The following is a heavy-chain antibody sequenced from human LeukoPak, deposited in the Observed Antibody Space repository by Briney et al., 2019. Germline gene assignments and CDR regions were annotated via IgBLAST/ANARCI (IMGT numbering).Heavy chain of an antibody. CDR2: IIPISGTA. CDR3: ARGMGATSFDY. CDR1: GGTFSSYA. Sequence: ASVKVSCKASGGTFSSYAISWVRQAPGQGLEWMGGIIPISGTANYAQKFQGRVTIIADESTSTAYMELSSLRSEDTAVYYCARGMGATSFDYWGQGTLVTVSS. D-gene: IGHD1-26*01. V-gene: IGHV1-69*13. J-gene: IGHJ4*02.